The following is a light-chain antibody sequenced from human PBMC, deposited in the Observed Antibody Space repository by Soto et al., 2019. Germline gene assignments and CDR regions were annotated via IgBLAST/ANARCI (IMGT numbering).Light chain of an antibody. J-gene: IGKJ1*01. CDR2: GAS. CDR3: QQYGTSKT. CDR1: QSVSFNY. V-gene: IGKV3-20*01. Sequence: ESVLTQSPGALSLSTGESATLSCRASQSVSFNYLAWYHQKPGQAPRLLIYGASNRATGIPDRFSGSGSGTDFTLTISRLEPEDFAVYYCQQYGTSKTFGQGTKVDIK.